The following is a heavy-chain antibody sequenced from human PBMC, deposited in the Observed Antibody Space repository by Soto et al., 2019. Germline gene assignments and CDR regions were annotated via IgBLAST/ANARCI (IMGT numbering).Heavy chain of an antibody. CDR1: GGTFSSYA. CDR2: IIPIFGTA. V-gene: IGHV1-69*01. J-gene: IGHJ6*02. CDR3: ARDLKRYYDSSGYGYYYYGMDG. D-gene: IGHD3-22*01. Sequence: QVQLVQSGAEVKKPGSSVKVSCKASGGTFSSYAISWVRQAPGQGLEWMGGIIPIFGTANYAQKFQGRVTITADESTTTAYMELSSLRAEDTAVYYCARDLKRYYDSSGYGYYYYGMDGWGQGTTVTVS.